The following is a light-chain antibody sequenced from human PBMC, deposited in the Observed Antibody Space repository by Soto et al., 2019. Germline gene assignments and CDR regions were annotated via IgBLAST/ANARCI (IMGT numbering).Light chain of an antibody. V-gene: IGKV2-30*02. CDR1: QSLVHSNGNTF. CDR3: MQGTYAPKS. Sequence: EVVMTQSPLSLPVTLGQPASISCRSSQSLVHSNGNTFLTWFQQRPGQSPRRLIYKVSIRDSGVSDRFSGSGSGNDFTLKISRVEAEDVGVYYCMQGTYAPKSSGQGTMVEI. CDR2: KVS. J-gene: IGKJ1*01.